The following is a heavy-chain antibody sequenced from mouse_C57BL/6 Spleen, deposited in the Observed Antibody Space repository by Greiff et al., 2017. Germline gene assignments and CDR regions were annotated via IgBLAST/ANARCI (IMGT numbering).Heavy chain of an antibody. CDR2: INPNNGGT. CDR1: GYTFTDYN. CDR3: AKGYGSSYEYFDY. D-gene: IGHD1-1*01. Sequence: VQLQQSGPELVKPGASVKMSCKASGYTFTDYNMHWVKQSHGKSLEWIGYINPNNGGTSYNQKFKGKATLAVNKSSSTAYMELRSLTSEDSAVYYCAKGYGSSYEYFDYWGQGTTLTVSS. V-gene: IGHV1-22*01. J-gene: IGHJ2*01.